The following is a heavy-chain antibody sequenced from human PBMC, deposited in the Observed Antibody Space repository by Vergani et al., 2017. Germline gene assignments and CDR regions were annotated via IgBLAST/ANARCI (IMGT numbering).Heavy chain of an antibody. CDR2: IYYSGST. CDR1: GGSISSSSYY. V-gene: IGHV4-39*01. D-gene: IGHD3-10*01. Sequence: QLQLQESGPGLVKPSETLSLTCTVSGGSISSSSYYWGWIRQPPGKGLEWIGSIYYSGSTYYNPSLKSRVTISVDTSKNQFSLKLSSVTAADTAVYYCARHSMVRDRPFDYWGQGTLVTVSS. J-gene: IGHJ4*02. CDR3: ARHSMVRDRPFDY.